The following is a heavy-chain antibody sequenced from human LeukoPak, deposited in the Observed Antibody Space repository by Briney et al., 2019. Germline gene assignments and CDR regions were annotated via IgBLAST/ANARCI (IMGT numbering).Heavy chain of an antibody. J-gene: IGHJ5*02. CDR2: IYHSGSS. D-gene: IGHD6-19*01. CDR3: ARDRSGWYDGFDP. V-gene: IGHV4-4*02. CDR1: GGSLNSSNW. Sequence: SGTLSLTCAGSGGSLNSSNWWSWVRQPPGKWLEWIGEIYHSGSSNYNPSLKSRVTISVDKSKNQLSLKLSSVTAADTAVYYCARDRSGWYDGFDPWGQGTLVTVSS.